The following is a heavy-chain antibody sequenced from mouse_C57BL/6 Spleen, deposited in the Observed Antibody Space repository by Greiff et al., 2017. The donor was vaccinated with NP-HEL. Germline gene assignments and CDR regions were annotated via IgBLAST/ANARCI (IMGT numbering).Heavy chain of an antibody. V-gene: IGHV1-85*01. J-gene: IGHJ2*01. CDR1: GYTFTSYD. Sequence: VKLVESGPELVKPGASVKLSCKASGYTFTSYDINWVKQRPGQGLEWIGWIYPRDGSTKYNEKLQGKATLTVDTSSSTAYMELHSLTSEDSAVYFCARGVLRNFDYGGQGTTLTVSS. CDR3: ARGVLRNFDY. D-gene: IGHD1-1*01. CDR2: IYPRDGST.